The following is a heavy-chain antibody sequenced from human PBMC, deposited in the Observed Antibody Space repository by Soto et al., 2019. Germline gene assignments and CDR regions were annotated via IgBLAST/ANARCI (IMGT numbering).Heavy chain of an antibody. CDR3: ARVFGSSWYPESALH. J-gene: IGHJ1*01. V-gene: IGHV3-48*01. CDR1: GFTFSSYS. Sequence: LRLSCAASGFTFSSYSMNWVRQAPGKGLEWVSYISSSSSTIYYADSVKGRFTISRDNAKNSLYLQMNSLRAEDTAVYYCARVFGSSWYPESALHSGPGPLVTV. CDR2: ISSSSSTI. D-gene: IGHD6-13*01.